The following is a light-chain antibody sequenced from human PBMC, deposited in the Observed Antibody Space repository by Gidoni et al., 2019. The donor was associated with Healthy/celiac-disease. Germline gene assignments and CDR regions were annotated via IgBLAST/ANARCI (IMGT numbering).Light chain of an antibody. Sequence: QSALTQPASVSGSPGQSITISCTGTSSDLRVYDYVSWYQQHPGKAPKLVIYDVTNRPSGVSNRFSGSKSGNTASLTISGLQAEDEADYYCSSYTSSSTPVVFGGGTKLTVL. CDR1: SSDLRVYDY. CDR3: SSYTSSSTPVV. V-gene: IGLV2-14*03. J-gene: IGLJ2*01. CDR2: DVT.